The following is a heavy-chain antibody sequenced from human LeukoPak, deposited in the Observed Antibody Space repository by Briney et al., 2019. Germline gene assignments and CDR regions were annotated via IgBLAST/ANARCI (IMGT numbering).Heavy chain of an antibody. CDR2: IYYRGST. Sequence: SETLSLTCTVSGGSISSSSYYWGWIRQPPGKGLEWIGSIYYRGSTYYNPSLKSRVTISVDTSKNQFSLKLSSVTAAATAVYYCARTRAIVVVPAAIQDYYMDVWGKGTTVTISS. J-gene: IGHJ6*03. D-gene: IGHD2-2*01. V-gene: IGHV4-39*01. CDR3: ARTRAIVVVPAAIQDYYMDV. CDR1: GGSISSSSYY.